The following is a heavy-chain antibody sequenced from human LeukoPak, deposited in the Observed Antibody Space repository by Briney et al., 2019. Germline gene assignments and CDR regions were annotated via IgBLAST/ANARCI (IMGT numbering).Heavy chain of an antibody. Sequence: PSETLSLTCTVSGYSISSGYYWGWIRQPPGKGLEWIGSIYHSGSTYYNPSLKSRVTISVDTSKNQFSLKLSSVTAADTAVYYCARRPRGYSYAQDYXXQGTLVTVSS. D-gene: IGHD5-18*01. CDR1: GYSISSGYY. J-gene: IGHJ4*02. V-gene: IGHV4-38-2*02. CDR3: ARRPRGYSYAQDY. CDR2: IYHSGST.